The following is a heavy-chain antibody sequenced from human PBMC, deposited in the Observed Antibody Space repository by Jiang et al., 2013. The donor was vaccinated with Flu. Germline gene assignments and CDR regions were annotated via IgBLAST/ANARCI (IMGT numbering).Heavy chain of an antibody. D-gene: IGHD4-17*01. CDR3: AHRRQLYGDEWAYFDY. CDR2: IYWNDDK. Sequence: KPTQTLTLTCTFSGFSLSTSGVGVGWIRQPPGKALEWLALIYWNDDKRYSPSLKSRLTITKDTSKNQVVLTMTNMDPVDTATYYCAHRRQLYGDEWAYFDYWGQGTLVTVSS. J-gene: IGHJ4*02. CDR1: GFSLSTSGVG. V-gene: IGHV2-5*01.